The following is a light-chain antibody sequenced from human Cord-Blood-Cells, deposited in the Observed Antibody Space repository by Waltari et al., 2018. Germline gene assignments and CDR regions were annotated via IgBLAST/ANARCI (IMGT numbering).Light chain of an antibody. CDR3: QSADSSGTYWV. J-gene: IGLJ3*02. V-gene: IGLV3-25*03. CDR2: KDS. Sequence: SYELTQPPSVSVSQGQTARITCSGDALPTQSAYWYQQKPGQAPVLVIYKDSERPSGIPERFSGSSSGTTVTLTISGVQAEDEADYYCQSADSSGTYWVFGGGTKLTVL. CDR1: ALPTQS.